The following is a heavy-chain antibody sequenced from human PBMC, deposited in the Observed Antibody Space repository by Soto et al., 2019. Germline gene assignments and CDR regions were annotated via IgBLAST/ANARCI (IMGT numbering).Heavy chain of an antibody. CDR2: VGGGGENT. J-gene: IGHJ4*02. Sequence: EVQLLESGGGLVQPGGSLRLSCAASGFTFSSYSMNWVRQAPGKGLEWVATVGGGGENTFYADSVKGRFTISRDDSQNTLYLQMNSLRAEDTAVYFCAKRDSGSGRTPPRINYWGQGTLVTVSS. V-gene: IGHV3-23*01. D-gene: IGHD3-10*01. CDR1: GFTFSSYS. CDR3: AKRDSGSGRTPPRINY.